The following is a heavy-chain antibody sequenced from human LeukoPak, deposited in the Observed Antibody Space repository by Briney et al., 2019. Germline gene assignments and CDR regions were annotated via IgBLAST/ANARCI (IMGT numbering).Heavy chain of an antibody. CDR3: AHRKNYYDSSVFDN. J-gene: IGHJ4*02. CDR2: IYWDDDR. D-gene: IGHD3-22*01. V-gene: IGHV2-5*02. Sequence: SGPTLVNPTQTLTLTCTFPGFSLNTRGVGVGWIRQPPGRALGWLALIYWDDDRRYSPSLKSRLTITKDTSKNQVVLTMTNMDPVDTATYFCAHRKNYYDSSVFDNWGQGTLVTVSS. CDR1: GFSLNTRGVG.